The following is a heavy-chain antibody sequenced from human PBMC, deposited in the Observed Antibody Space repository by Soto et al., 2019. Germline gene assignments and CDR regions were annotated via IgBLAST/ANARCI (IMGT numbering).Heavy chain of an antibody. CDR1: GFFFNNYD. CDR3: ARAYTGQLPRRGDYYYALDV. J-gene: IGHJ6*02. V-gene: IGHV3-13*05. Sequence: QLVESGGGLTQAGGSLRLSCVGSGFFFNNYDMHWVRQVRGKGLEWVSAIGAADDPYYSVSVKGRFIVSRDNAQKSFYLQMNTRRAADTAVYFCARAYTGQLPRRGDYYYALDVWGRGTTVTVSS. CDR2: IGAADDP. D-gene: IGHD2-2*01.